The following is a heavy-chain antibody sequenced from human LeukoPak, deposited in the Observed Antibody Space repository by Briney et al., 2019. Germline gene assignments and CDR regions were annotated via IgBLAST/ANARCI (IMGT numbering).Heavy chain of an antibody. V-gene: IGHV4-34*01. CDR1: GGSFSGYY. CDR2: INHSGST. J-gene: IGHJ4*02. CDR3: ATYCSSTSCYLGSFDY. D-gene: IGHD2-2*01. Sequence: SETLSLTCAVYGGSFSGYYWSWIRQPPGKGLEWIGEINHSGSTNYNPSLKSRVTISVDTSKNQFSLKLSSVTAADTAVYYCATYCSSTSCYLGSFDYWGQGTLVTVSS.